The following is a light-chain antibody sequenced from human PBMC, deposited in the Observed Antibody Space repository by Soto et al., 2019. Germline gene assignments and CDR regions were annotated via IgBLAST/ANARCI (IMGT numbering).Light chain of an antibody. CDR3: QNYDSVPRT. CDR1: QGINNY. J-gene: IGKJ1*01. V-gene: IGKV1-27*01. CDR2: AAS. Sequence: DIHMTQSPSSLSAAVGDTVTITCRASQGINNYLAWFQQRPGKVPKLLIYAASTLQSGVPSRFRGSRSGTDFTLTISSLQPEDVATFYCQNYDSVPRTFGQGTKVDIK.